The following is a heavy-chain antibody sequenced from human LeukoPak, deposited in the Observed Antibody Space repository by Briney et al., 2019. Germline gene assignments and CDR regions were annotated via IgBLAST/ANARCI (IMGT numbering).Heavy chain of an antibody. Sequence: PSETLSLTCTVSGGSISSYYWSWIRQPPGKGLEWIGYIYYSGTTNYNPSLKSRVTISVDSSKNQFSLELSSVTAADTAVYYCARYIVVVVAASYYFDYWGQGTLVTVSS. CDR1: GGSISSYY. J-gene: IGHJ4*02. D-gene: IGHD2-15*01. V-gene: IGHV4-59*12. CDR3: ARYIVVVVAASYYFDY. CDR2: IYYSGTT.